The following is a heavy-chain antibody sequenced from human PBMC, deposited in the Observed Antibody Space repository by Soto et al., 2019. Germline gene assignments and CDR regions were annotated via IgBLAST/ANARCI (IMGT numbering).Heavy chain of an antibody. V-gene: IGHV3-30-3*01. CDR2: ISYDGSNK. Sequence: QVQLVESGGGVVQPGRSLRLSCAASGFTFSSYAMHWVRQAPGKGLEWVAVISYDGSNKYYADSVKGRFTISRDNSKNTLYLQMNSLRAEDTAVYYCARESFIAARPDRFVRWFDPWGQGTLVTVSS. D-gene: IGHD6-6*01. J-gene: IGHJ5*02. CDR3: ARESFIAARPDRFVRWFDP. CDR1: GFTFSSYA.